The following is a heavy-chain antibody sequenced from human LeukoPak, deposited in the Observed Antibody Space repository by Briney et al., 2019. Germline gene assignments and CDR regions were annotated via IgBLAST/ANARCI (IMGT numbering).Heavy chain of an antibody. J-gene: IGHJ4*02. CDR2: INSDGSDI. CDR3: GRGELPAAVDS. V-gene: IGHV3-74*01. Sequence: GGSLRLSCAASGFTFSSYSMNWVRQAPGKGLVWVSHINSDGSDINYADSVKGRFTISRDNAKNTLYLQMNSLRVEDTAVYYCGRGELPAAVDSWGQGTLVTVSS. CDR1: GFTFSSYS. D-gene: IGHD2-2*01.